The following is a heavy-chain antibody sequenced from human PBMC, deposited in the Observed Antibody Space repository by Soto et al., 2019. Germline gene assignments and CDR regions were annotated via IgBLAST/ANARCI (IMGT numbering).Heavy chain of an antibody. CDR3: ASGVTIFGELDY. Sequence: ASVKVSCKASGYTFTGYYMPWVRQAPGQGLEWMGWINPNSGGTNYAQKFQGRVTMTRDTSISTAYMELSRLRSEDTAMYYCASGVTIFGELDYWGQGTLVTVSS. D-gene: IGHD3-3*01. V-gene: IGHV1-2*02. CDR2: INPNSGGT. CDR1: GYTFTGYY. J-gene: IGHJ4*02.